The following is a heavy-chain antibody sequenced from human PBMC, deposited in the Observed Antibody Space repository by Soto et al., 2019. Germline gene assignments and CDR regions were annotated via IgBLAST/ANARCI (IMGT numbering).Heavy chain of an antibody. D-gene: IGHD2-2*01. CDR1: GGTFSSYA. CDR2: IIPIFGTA. CDR3: ARAGDWRRTSRPIRGDDYGYHHHYGMDG. Sequence: QVQLVQSGAEVKKPGSSVKVSCKASGGTFSSYAISWVRQAPGQGLEWMGGIIPIFGTANYAQKFQGRVTETAGEPTSTADMEVRSRRSEDTAVEYWARAGDWRRTSRPIRGDDYGYHHHYGMDGWGQGTTVTVSS. J-gene: IGHJ6*02. V-gene: IGHV1-69*01.